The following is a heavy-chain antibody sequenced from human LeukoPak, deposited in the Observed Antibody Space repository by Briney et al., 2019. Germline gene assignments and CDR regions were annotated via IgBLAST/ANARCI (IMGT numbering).Heavy chain of an antibody. CDR1: GGSFSSGSYY. D-gene: IGHD5-24*01. Sequence: SETLSLTCTVSGGSFSSGSYYWSWIRQPPGKGLEWIGYIYYSGSTNYNPSLKSRVTISVDTSKNQFSLKLSSVTAADTAVYYCARDRGWYFDLWGRGTLVAVSS. CDR2: IYYSGST. CDR3: ARDRGWYFDL. J-gene: IGHJ2*01. V-gene: IGHV4-61*01.